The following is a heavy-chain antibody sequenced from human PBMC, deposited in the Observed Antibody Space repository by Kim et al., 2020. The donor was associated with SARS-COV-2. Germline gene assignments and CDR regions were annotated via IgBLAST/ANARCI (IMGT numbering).Heavy chain of an antibody. CDR1: GFTFSSYG. Sequence: GGSLRLSCAASGFTFSSYGMHWVRQAPGKGLEWVSVIWYYGSDKYYADSVKGRFTISRDNSKNTVYLQMNSLRAEDTAVYYCARDSVHYDYVWGSGVGFNYWGQGTLVTVSS. CDR2: IWYYGSDK. CDR3: ARDSVHYDYVWGSGVGFNY. V-gene: IGHV3-33*01. D-gene: IGHD3-16*01. J-gene: IGHJ4*02.